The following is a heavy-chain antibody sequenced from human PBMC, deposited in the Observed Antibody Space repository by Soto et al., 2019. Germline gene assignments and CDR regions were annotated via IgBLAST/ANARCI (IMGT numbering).Heavy chain of an antibody. CDR3: ARGGYFDS. D-gene: IGHD6-13*01. J-gene: IGHJ4*02. Sequence: SETLSLTCVVYGGSFSGYFWSWIRQSPGRGLEWIGEINHSGRTNYNPSLKSRVSISVDTSNSQFSLKMSSVTAADTAVYYCARGGYFDSWGQGTLVTVPQ. CDR2: INHSGRT. V-gene: IGHV4-34*01. CDR1: GGSFSGYF.